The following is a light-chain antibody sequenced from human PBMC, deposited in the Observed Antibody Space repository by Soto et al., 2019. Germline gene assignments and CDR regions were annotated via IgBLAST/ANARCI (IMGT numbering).Light chain of an antibody. CDR3: LLYYGGAHVV. CDR1: TGAVTSGYY. J-gene: IGLJ2*01. V-gene: IGLV7-43*01. Sequence: QAVVTQEPSLTVSPGGTVTLSCASSTGAVTSGYYPNWFQQKPGQAPRALIYSTSNKDSWTPARFSGSLLGGKAALTLSGVQPEDEAEYYCLLYYGGAHVVFGGGTKLTVL. CDR2: STS.